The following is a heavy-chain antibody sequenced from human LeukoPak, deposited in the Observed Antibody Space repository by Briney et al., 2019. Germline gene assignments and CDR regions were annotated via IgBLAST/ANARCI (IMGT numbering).Heavy chain of an antibody. Sequence: SETLSLTCTVSGGSISSYYWSRIRQPPGKGLEWIGYIYYSGSTNYNPSLKSRVTISVDTSKNQFSLKLSSVTAADTAVYYCASARDYYYGMDVWGQGTTVTVSS. V-gene: IGHV4-59*08. CDR1: GGSISSYY. J-gene: IGHJ6*02. CDR3: ASARDYYYGMDV. CDR2: IYYSGST.